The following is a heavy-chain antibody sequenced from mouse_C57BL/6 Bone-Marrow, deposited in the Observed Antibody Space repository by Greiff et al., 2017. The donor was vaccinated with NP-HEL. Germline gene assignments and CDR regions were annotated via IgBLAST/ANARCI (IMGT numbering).Heavy chain of an antibody. CDR3: ARPSYYGSSYWYFDV. CDR2: IHPNSGST. V-gene: IGHV1-64*01. Sequence: QVQLQQPGAELVKPGASVKLSCKASGYTFTSYWMHWVKQRPGQGLEWIGMIHPNSGSTNYNEKFKSKATLTVDKSSSTAYMQRSSLTSGDSAVYYCARPSYYGSSYWYFDVWGTGTTVTVSS. CDR1: GYTFTSYW. J-gene: IGHJ1*03. D-gene: IGHD1-1*01.